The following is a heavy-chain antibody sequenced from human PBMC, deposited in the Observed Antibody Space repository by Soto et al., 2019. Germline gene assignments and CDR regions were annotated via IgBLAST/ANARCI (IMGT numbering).Heavy chain of an antibody. CDR1: GGSISSGNYY. CDR3: ARAPMIVKWDY. J-gene: IGHJ4*02. CDR2: IYYTGST. Sequence: QVQLQESGPGLVKPSQTLSLTCTVSGGSISSGNYYWSWIRQHPGKGLEWIGYIYYTGSTYYNPSLKRRVTISVDTFKNQFSLKLSSVTAADTAVYYCARAPMIVKWDYWGQGALVTVSS. D-gene: IGHD3-22*01. V-gene: IGHV4-31*03.